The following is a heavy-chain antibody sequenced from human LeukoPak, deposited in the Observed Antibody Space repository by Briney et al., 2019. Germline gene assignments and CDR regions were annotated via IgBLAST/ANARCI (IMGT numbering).Heavy chain of an antibody. D-gene: IGHD3-10*01. CDR3: ARGSKELLWFGETKPYYYYYYYMDV. Sequence: SETLSLTCTVSGGSISSYYWSWIRQPPGKGLEWIGHIYYSGSTNYNPSLKSRVTISVDTSKNQFSLKVSSVTAADTAVYYCARGSKELLWFGETKPYYYYYYYMDVWGKGTTVTISS. V-gene: IGHV4-59*01. CDR2: IYYSGST. CDR1: GGSISSYY. J-gene: IGHJ6*03.